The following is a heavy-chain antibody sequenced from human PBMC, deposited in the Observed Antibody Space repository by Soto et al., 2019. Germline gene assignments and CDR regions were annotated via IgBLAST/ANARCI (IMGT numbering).Heavy chain of an antibody. V-gene: IGHV3-23*01. CDR2: ISSSGGSR. Sequence: PGGSLRLSCAASGFNFNTFAMSWIRQAPGKGLEWVSHISSSGGSRDYADSVRGRFTISRDNSKNVLFLQMNSLRADDTATYYCAKDQHSPWTAKWVDTWGKGTLVTVSS. D-gene: IGHD1-1*01. CDR1: GFNFNTFA. J-gene: IGHJ5*02. CDR3: AKDQHSPWTAKWVDT.